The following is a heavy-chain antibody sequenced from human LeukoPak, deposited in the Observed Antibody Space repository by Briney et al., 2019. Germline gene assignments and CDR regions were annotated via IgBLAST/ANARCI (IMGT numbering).Heavy chain of an antibody. CDR3: ARGGRSSGYYYNYYYGMDV. CDR1: GGSISSSNW. V-gene: IGHV4-4*02. D-gene: IGHD3-22*01. Sequence: SGTLSLTCAVSGGSISSSNWWSWVRQPPGKGLEWIGEIYHSGSTNYNPSLKSRVTISVDKSKNQFSLKLSSVTAADTAVYYCARGGRSSGYYYNYYYGMDVWGQGTTVTVSS. CDR2: IYHSGST. J-gene: IGHJ6*02.